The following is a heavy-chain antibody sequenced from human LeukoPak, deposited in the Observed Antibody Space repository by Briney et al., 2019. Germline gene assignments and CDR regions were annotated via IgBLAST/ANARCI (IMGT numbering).Heavy chain of an antibody. CDR3: ARAGDYYGSGSNYYYYGMDV. CDR2: ISYDGNNK. D-gene: IGHD3-10*01. CDR1: GFTFSSYP. V-gene: IGHV3-30*04. J-gene: IGHJ6*04. Sequence: PGGSLRLSCAASGFTFSSYPMHWVRQAPGKGLEGVAVISYDGNNKYYADSVKGRFTISRDNSKNTLYLQMNSLRAEDTAVYYCARAGDYYGSGSNYYYYGMDVWGKGTTVTVSS.